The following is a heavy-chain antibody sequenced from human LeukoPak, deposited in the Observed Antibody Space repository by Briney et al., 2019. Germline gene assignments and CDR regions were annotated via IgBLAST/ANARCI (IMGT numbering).Heavy chain of an antibody. Sequence: PGGSLRLSCAASGFTFSSYAMHWVRQAPGKGLEWVAVISYDGSNKYYADSVKGRFTISRDNSKNTLHLQMNSLRAEDTAVYYCARSSGSFLAAGFDYWGQGTLVTVSS. V-gene: IGHV3-30-3*01. J-gene: IGHJ4*02. CDR3: ARSSGSFLAAGFDY. CDR2: ISYDGSNK. CDR1: GFTFSSYA. D-gene: IGHD1-26*01.